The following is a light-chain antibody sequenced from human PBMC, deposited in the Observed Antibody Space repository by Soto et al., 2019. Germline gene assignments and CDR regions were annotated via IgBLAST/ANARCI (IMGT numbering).Light chain of an antibody. CDR1: QSVDSSY. V-gene: IGKV3-20*01. Sequence: EIVLTQSPGTLSLSPGERATLSCRASQSVDSSYLAWYQQKPGQAPRLLIYGASSRATGIPDRFSVSGSGTDFTLTISCLAPEDFAVYYCQQFCSPFTFGPGTKVDIK. CDR3: QQFCSPFT. J-gene: IGKJ3*01. CDR2: GAS.